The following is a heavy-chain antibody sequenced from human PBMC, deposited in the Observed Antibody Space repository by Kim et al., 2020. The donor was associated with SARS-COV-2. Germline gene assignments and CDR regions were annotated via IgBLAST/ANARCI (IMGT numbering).Heavy chain of an antibody. CDR3: ARQGGGYCSSTSCYGPDY. CDR2: INPSGGST. Sequence: ASVKVSCKASGYTFTSYYMHWVRQAPGQGLEWMGIINPSGGSTSYAQKFQGRVTMTRDTSTSTVYMELSSLRSEDTAVYYCARQGGGYCSSTSCYGPDYWGQGTLVTVSS. J-gene: IGHJ4*02. V-gene: IGHV1-46*01. D-gene: IGHD2-2*01. CDR1: GYTFTSYY.